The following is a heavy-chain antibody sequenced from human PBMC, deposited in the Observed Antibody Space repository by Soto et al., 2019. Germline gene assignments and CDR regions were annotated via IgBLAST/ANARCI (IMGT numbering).Heavy chain of an antibody. CDR3: ARDRVLAGIGEVDY. D-gene: IGHD6-19*01. V-gene: IGHV3-30-3*01. CDR1: GFTFSNSA. Sequence: GGSLRLSHAASGFTFSNSAMHWVRQAPGKELEWVAVISFDGNTEYYVDSVKGRFTISRDNSKNTLYLQMNSLRAEDTAVYYCARDRVLAGIGEVDYWGQGTLVTVSS. CDR2: ISFDGNTE. J-gene: IGHJ4*02.